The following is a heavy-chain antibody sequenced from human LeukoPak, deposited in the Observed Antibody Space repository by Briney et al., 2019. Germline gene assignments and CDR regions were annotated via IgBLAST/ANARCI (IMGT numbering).Heavy chain of an antibody. CDR1: GFTFDDYA. J-gene: IGHJ6*02. CDR2: ISWNSGII. CDR3: AKSPIGGYYYGMDV. V-gene: IGHV3-9*01. D-gene: IGHD1-26*01. Sequence: GRSLRLSCAASGFTFDDYAMHWVRQAPGKGLEWVSGISWNSGIIGYADSVKGRFTISRDNAKNSLYLQMNSLRAEDTALYYCAKSPIGGYYYGMDVWGQGTTVTVSS.